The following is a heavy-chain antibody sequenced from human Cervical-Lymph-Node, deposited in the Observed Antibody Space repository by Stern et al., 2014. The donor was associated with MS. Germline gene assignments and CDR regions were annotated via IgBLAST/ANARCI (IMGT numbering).Heavy chain of an antibody. D-gene: IGHD1-14*01. CDR2: IYPGDSET. CDR3: ARQTTAWASDV. J-gene: IGHJ4*02. CDR1: GFTFSIYW. V-gene: IGHV5-51*01. Sequence: VQLVQSGAELIRPGESLKISCKGSGFTFSIYWIAWVRQMPGKGLAWMGIIYPGDSETCYIPSFQGQVTMSADKSTSTAYLQWSSLNASDTAMYFCARQTTAWASDVWGQGTLVTVSS.